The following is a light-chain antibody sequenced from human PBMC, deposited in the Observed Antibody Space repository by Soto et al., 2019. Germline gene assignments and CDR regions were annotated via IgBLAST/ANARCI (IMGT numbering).Light chain of an antibody. Sequence: EIVLTQSPVTLSLSPGERAALSCRASQSVSSYLAWYQQKPGQAPRLLIYDTSNRAAGIPARFGGSGSGTDFTLTISRLEPEDFAVYYCQQRSNWPRYTFGQGTKLEIK. CDR3: QQRSNWPRYT. V-gene: IGKV3-11*01. J-gene: IGKJ2*01. CDR1: QSVSSY. CDR2: DTS.